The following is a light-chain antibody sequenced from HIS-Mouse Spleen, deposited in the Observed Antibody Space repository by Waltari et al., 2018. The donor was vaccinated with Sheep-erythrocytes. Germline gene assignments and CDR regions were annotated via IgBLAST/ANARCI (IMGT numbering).Light chain of an antibody. Sequence: QSVLTQPPSASGTPGPRVNISCSGSRSNIGSIYVYWYQQLPGTAPKRLSYRNNQRPSGVPDRFSGSKSGTSASLAISGLRSEDEADYYCAAWDDSLSGVVFGGGTKLTVL. J-gene: IGLJ2*01. CDR2: RNN. CDR3: AAWDDSLSGVV. CDR1: RSNIGSIY. V-gene: IGLV1-47*01.